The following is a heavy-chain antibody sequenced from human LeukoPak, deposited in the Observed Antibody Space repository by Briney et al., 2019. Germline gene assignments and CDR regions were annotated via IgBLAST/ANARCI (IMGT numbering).Heavy chain of an antibody. CDR3: ATYIPRRVYYFDY. CDR1: GGSFSGYY. CDR2: INHSGST. Sequence: SGTLSLTCAVYGGSFSGYYWSWIRQPPGKGLEWIGEINHSGSTNYNPSLKSRVTISVDTSKNQFSLQLSSVTAADTAVYYCATYIPRRVYYFDYWGQGTLVTVSS. V-gene: IGHV4-34*01. J-gene: IGHJ4*02. D-gene: IGHD3-3*01.